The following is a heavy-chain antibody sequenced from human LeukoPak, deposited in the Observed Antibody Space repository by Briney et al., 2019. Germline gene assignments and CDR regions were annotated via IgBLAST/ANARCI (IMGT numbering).Heavy chain of an antibody. CDR2: ISWNSGSI. CDR1: GFTFDDYA. D-gene: IGHD6-19*01. Sequence: GGSLRLSCAASGFTFDDYAMHWVRQAPGKGLEWVSGISWNSGSIGYADSVKGRFTISRDNAKNSLYLQMNSLRAEDTALCYCAKDSSGWSFNWFDPWGQGTLVTVFS. V-gene: IGHV3-9*01. J-gene: IGHJ5*02. CDR3: AKDSSGWSFNWFDP.